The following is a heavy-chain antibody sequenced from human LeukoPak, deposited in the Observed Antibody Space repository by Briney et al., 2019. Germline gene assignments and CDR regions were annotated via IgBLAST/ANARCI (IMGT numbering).Heavy chain of an antibody. CDR3: ARVPVRGSSSWDLDY. D-gene: IGHD6-13*01. Sequence: ASVKVSCKASGYTFTGYYMHWVRQAPGQGLEWMGWINPNSGGTNYAQKFQGRVTMTRDTSISTAYMELSRLRSDDTAVHYCARVPVRGSSSWDLDYWGQGTLVTVSS. J-gene: IGHJ4*02. V-gene: IGHV1-2*02. CDR1: GYTFTGYY. CDR2: INPNSGGT.